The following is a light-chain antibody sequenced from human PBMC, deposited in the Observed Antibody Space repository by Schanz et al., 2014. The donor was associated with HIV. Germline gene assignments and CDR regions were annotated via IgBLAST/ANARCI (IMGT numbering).Light chain of an antibody. J-gene: IGKJ2*01. CDR3: QQYDHRSFT. Sequence: DIQMTQSPSAMSASVGDRVTITCRASQDIRNYLAWFQQKPGKVPERLIYAASRLQSGVPSRFSGRGSGTEFTLTISSLQPEDFATYYCQQYDHRSFTFGQGTKLEI. V-gene: IGKV1-17*03. CDR2: AAS. CDR1: QDIRNY.